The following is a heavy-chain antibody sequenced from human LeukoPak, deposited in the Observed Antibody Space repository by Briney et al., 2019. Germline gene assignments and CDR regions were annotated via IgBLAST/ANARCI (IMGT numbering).Heavy chain of an antibody. J-gene: IGHJ4*02. CDR2: INHSGST. CDR3: ARTTHPNAKDWPYFDY. V-gene: IGHV4-34*01. Sequence: SETLSLTCAVSGGSFSGYYWSWVRQPPGKGLEWIGEINHSGSTNYNPSLRSRVTMSADTSKNQFSLKMTSVTAADTAVYYCARTTHPNAKDWPYFDYWGQGILVTVSS. CDR1: GGSFSGYY. D-gene: IGHD3-9*01.